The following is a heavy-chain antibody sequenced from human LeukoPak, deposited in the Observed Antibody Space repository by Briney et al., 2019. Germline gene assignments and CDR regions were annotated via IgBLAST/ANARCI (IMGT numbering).Heavy chain of an antibody. CDR3: ARETDERAFDY. CDR1: GYTFTGYY. Sequence: ASVKVSCKASGYTFTGYYMHWVRQAPGQGLEWMGWVNPNSGGTNYAQKFQGWVTMTRDTSISTAYMELSRLRSDDTAVYYCARETDERAFDYWGQGTLVTVSS. V-gene: IGHV1-2*04. J-gene: IGHJ4*02. D-gene: IGHD1-1*01. CDR2: VNPNSGGT.